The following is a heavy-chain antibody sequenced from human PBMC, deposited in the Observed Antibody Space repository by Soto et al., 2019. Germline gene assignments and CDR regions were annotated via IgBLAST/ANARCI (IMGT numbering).Heavy chain of an antibody. D-gene: IGHD2-2*01. CDR2: IYHSGST. Sequence: SETLSLTCAVSGGSISSGGYSWSWIRQPPGKGLEWIGYIYHSGSTYYNPSLKSRVTISVDRSKNQFSLKLSSVTAADTAVYYCARGTRQYNWFDPWGQGTLVTVSS. V-gene: IGHV4-30-2*01. CDR1: GGSISSGGYS. CDR3: ARGTRQYNWFDP. J-gene: IGHJ5*02.